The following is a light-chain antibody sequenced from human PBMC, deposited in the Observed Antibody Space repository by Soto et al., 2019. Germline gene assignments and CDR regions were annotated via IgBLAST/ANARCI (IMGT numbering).Light chain of an antibody. CDR1: SSNIGAGYD. J-gene: IGLJ3*02. CDR3: QSYDSSLSAWV. Sequence: QLVLTQPPSVSGAPGQRVTIPCTGSSSNIGAGYDVHWYQQLPGTAPKLLIYVNNNRPSGVPDRFSGSKSGTSASLAITGLQAEDEADYYCQSYDSSLSAWVFGGGTKLTVL. V-gene: IGLV1-40*01. CDR2: VNN.